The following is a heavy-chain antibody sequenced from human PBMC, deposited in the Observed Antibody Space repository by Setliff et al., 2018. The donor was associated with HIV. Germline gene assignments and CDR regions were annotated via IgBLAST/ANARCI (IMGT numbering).Heavy chain of an antibody. J-gene: IGHJ4*02. Sequence: GGSLRLSCAASGFTFSSYWMSWVRQAPGKGLEWVANRKQDGSEKYYVDSVKGRFTISRDNAKNSLYLQMNSLRAQDTAVYYGARAGTAAGTGVFDYWGQGTLVTVSS. CDR3: ARAGTAAGTGVFDY. V-gene: IGHV3-7*01. CDR2: RKQDGSEK. D-gene: IGHD6-13*01. CDR1: GFTFSSYW.